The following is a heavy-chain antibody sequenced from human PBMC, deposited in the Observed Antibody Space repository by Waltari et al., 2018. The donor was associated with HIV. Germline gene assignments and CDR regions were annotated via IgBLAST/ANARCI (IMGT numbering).Heavy chain of an antibody. CDR1: GYPFTESD. CDR3: TKGRRGALFGDE. Sequence: QVQLVQSGAEIKKPRASVRLSCKAYGYPFTESDINWVRRPPGRGLELVGWMNPDNGDAGYGHKFKGRFSLTRDTSTDTAYMDVTNLKPEDTAVYYCTKGRRGALFGDEWGQGTLVTVSS. D-gene: IGHD3-3*01. J-gene: IGHJ4*02. V-gene: IGHV1-8*01. CDR2: MNPDNGDA.